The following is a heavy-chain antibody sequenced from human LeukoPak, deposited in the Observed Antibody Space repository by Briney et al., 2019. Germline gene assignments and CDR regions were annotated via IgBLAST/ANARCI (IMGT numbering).Heavy chain of an antibody. J-gene: IGHJ4*02. CDR3: AKDSAPYCSGGSCYGKLRDPDYYFDY. D-gene: IGHD2-15*01. V-gene: IGHV3-30*18. CDR1: GSTFSSYG. Sequence: GGSLRLSCAASGSTFSSYGMHWVRQAPGKGLEWVAVISYDGSNKYYADSVKGRFTISRDNSKNTLYLQMNSLRAEDTAVYYCAKDSAPYCSGGSCYGKLRDPDYYFDYWGQGTLVTVSS. CDR2: ISYDGSNK.